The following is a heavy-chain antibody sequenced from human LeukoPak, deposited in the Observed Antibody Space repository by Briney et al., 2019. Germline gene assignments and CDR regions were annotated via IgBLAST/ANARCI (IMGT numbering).Heavy chain of an antibody. D-gene: IGHD2-21*02. Sequence: GGSLRLSCAASGFSFSSYWMNWVRQAPGKGLEWLANIKHDGSEKYYVGSVKGRFTISRDNAKNSLYLQMNSLRAEDTAFYYCARVTSRDPLHYWGQGTLVTVSS. J-gene: IGHJ4*02. V-gene: IGHV3-7*03. CDR2: IKHDGSEK. CDR3: ARVTSRDPLHY. CDR1: GFSFSSYW.